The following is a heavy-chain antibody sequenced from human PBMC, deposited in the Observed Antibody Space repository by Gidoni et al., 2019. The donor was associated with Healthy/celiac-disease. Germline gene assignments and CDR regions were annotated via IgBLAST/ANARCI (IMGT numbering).Heavy chain of an antibody. CDR2: ISYDGSNK. CDR3: ARGIAVAGPDAFDI. J-gene: IGHJ3*02. Sequence: QVQLVESGGGVVQPGRSLRLSCAASGFTFSSYAMHWVLQAPGKGLELVAVISYDGSNKYYADSVKGRFTISRDNSKNTLYLQMNSLRAEDTAVYYCARGIAVAGPDAFDIWGQGTMVTVSS. CDR1: GFTFSSYA. D-gene: IGHD6-19*01. V-gene: IGHV3-30*01.